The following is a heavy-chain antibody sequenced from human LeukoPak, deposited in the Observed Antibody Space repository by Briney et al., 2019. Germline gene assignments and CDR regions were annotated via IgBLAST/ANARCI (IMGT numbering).Heavy chain of an antibody. J-gene: IGHJ4*02. CDR2: IRYDGSNK. V-gene: IGHV3-30*02. D-gene: IGHD3-10*01. CDR1: GFTFSSYG. CDR3: ARDSEVTMVRGVADY. Sequence: PGGSLRLSCAASGFTFSSYGMHWVRQAPGKGLEWVAFIRYDGSNKYYADSVKGRFTISRDNAKNSLYLQMNSLRAEDTAVYYCARDSEVTMVRGVADYWGQGTLVTVSS.